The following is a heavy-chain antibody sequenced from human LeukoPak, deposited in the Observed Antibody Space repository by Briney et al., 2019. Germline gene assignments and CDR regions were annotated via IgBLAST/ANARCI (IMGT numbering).Heavy chain of an antibody. V-gene: IGHV3-33*01. CDR1: GFTFNHSG. Sequence: AGGSLRLPCAATGFTFNHSGMDWVRQAPGKGLEWVDVIWSDGTNTYYSDSVKGRFTISRVDSEKTVYLQMKSLRPDDSGVYYCARDAQRGFDYSNSLQYWGQGTPVTVST. D-gene: IGHD4-11*01. CDR2: IWSDGTNT. CDR3: ARDAQRGFDYSNSLQY. J-gene: IGHJ4*02.